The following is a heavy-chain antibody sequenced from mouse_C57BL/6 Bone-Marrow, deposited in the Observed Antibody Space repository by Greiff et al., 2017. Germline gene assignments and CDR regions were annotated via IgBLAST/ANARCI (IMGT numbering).Heavy chain of an antibody. Sequence: QVQLQQSGAELAKPGASVKLSCKASGYTFTSYWMHWVKQRPGQGLEWIGYINPSSGYTKYNQKFKDKATLTAAKSSSTAYMQLSSLTYEDSAVYYCARGILYYFDDWGQGTTRTVSA. CDR2: INPSSGYT. CDR1: GYTFTSYW. CDR3: ARGILYYFDD. J-gene: IGHJ2*01. V-gene: IGHV1-7*01.